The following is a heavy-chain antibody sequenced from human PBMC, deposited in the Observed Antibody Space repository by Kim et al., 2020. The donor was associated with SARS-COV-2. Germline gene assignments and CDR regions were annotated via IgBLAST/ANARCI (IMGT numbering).Heavy chain of an antibody. J-gene: IGHJ4*02. CDR3: ASSPPNSWQLVRHYFDY. Sequence: SETLSLTCTVSGGSISSSSYYWGWIRQPPGKGLEWIGNIYYSGSAYYNPSLKSRVTISVDTSKNQFSLKLSSVTAADTAVYYCASSPPNSWQLVRHYFDYWGQGTLVTVSS. CDR2: IYYSGSA. V-gene: IGHV4-39*01. CDR1: GGSISSSSYY. D-gene: IGHD6-13*01.